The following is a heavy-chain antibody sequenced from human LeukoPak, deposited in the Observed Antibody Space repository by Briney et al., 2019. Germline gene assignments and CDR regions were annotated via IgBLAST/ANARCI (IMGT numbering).Heavy chain of an antibody. CDR2: ISYDGSKK. D-gene: IGHD3-10*01. J-gene: IGHJ4*02. CDR1: GFTFSSYG. CDR3: AKGITMVRGVIMALDY. V-gene: IGHV3-30*18. Sequence: GGSLRLSCAASGFTFSSYGMHWVRQAPGKGLEWVAVISYDGSKKYYADSVKGRFTISRDKSKNTLYLQMNSLRAEDTAVYYCAKGITMVRGVIMALDYWGQGTLVTVSS.